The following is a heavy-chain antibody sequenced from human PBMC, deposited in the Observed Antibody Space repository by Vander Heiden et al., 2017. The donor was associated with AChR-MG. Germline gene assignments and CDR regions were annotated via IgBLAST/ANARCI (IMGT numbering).Heavy chain of an antibody. CDR3: TTDNIVVVPAAILFFDP. V-gene: IGHV3-15*01. CDR1: GFTFSNPR. CDR2: IKSKTDGGTT. D-gene: IGHD2-2*02. Sequence: EVQLVESGGGLVKPGGSLRLSCAAPGFTFSNPRWGWVRQAPGKGLEWVGRIKSKTDGGTTDYAAPVKGRFTISRDDSKNTLYLQMNSLKTEDTAVYYCTTDNIVVVPAAILFFDPWGQGTLVTVSS. J-gene: IGHJ5*02.